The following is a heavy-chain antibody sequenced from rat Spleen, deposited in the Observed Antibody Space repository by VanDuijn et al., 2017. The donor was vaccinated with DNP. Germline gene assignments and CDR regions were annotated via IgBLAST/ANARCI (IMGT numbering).Heavy chain of an antibody. Sequence: QVQLKESGPGLVQPSQTLSLTCTVSGFSLTSNSVSWVRQPPGKGLEWMGTMWSGGSTDYNPALKARLSISRDTSKSQVFLQMNSLQTEDTAIYHCAKVPNYGGYSDFFDYWGQGVMVTVSS. V-gene: IGHV2-1*01. CDR3: AKVPNYGGYSDFFDY. J-gene: IGHJ2*01. CDR2: MWSGGST. D-gene: IGHD1-11*01. CDR1: GFSLTSNS.